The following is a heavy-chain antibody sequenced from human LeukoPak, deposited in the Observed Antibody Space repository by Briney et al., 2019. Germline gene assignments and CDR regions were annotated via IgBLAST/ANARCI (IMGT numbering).Heavy chain of an antibody. CDR3: ARVGGMTTINNAAFDI. Sequence: SETLSLTCSVSGGSINRDYWMWLRQPPGKGLEGIGYIYHSGSTNYNPSLKSRVTISIDKSKKQFSLKLLSVTAADTAIYYCARVGGMTTINNAAFDIWGQGTMVTVSS. V-gene: IGHV4-59*01. D-gene: IGHD5-24*01. CDR1: GGSINRDY. CDR2: IYHSGST. J-gene: IGHJ3*02.